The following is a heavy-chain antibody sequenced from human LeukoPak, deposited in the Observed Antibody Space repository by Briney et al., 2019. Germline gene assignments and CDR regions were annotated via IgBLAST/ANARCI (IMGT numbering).Heavy chain of an antibody. CDR3: ARDHNYAFDN. CDR2: IGISSGNT. J-gene: IGHJ4*02. V-gene: IGHV3-48*04. D-gene: IGHD1-1*01. Sequence: GGSLRLSCTASGFPFSDYSMNWVLQAPGKGLEWISYIGISSGNTKYADSVRGRFTISADNAKNSLYLQMNSLRVEDTAVYYCARDHNYAFDNWGQGTLVSVSS. CDR1: GFPFSDYS.